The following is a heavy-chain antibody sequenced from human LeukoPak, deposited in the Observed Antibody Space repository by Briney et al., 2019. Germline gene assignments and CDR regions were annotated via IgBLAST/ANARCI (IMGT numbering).Heavy chain of an antibody. D-gene: IGHD6-13*01. CDR3: ARGREYSPRWYYY. J-gene: IGHJ4*02. CDR1: GGSISNYY. CDR2: IYYSGST. Sequence: PSXTLXLTCTVSGGSISNYYWTWIRQPPGKGLEWIGYIYYSGSTDYNPSLKSRVTISVDTSKNQLSPKLSSVTAADTAVYYCARGREYSPRWYYYWGQGTLVTVSS. V-gene: IGHV4-59*01.